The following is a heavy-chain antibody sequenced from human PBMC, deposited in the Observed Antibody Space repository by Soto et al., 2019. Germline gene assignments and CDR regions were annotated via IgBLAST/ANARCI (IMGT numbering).Heavy chain of an antibody. CDR3: ARGGPPYSSGWYAPLSAIDY. D-gene: IGHD6-19*01. J-gene: IGHJ4*02. CDR1: GGSFSGYY. CDR2: INHSGST. V-gene: IGHV4-34*01. Sequence: SETLSLTCAVYGGSFSGYYWSWIRQPPGKGLEWIGEINHSGSTNYNPSLKSRVTISVDTSKNQFSLKLSSVTAADTAVYYCARGGPPYSSGWYAPLSAIDYWGQGTLVTVSS.